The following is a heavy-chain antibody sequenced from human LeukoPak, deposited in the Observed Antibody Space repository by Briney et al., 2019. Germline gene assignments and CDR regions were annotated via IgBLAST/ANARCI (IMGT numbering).Heavy chain of an antibody. D-gene: IGHD3-10*01. J-gene: IGHJ5*02. Sequence: ASVKVSFTSSGYTFTSYYMHWVRQAPGQGLEWMGWINPNSGGTNYAQKFQDRVTMTRDTSITTAYMELSSLRSEDTAVYYCATITGFTMVRGVIFDPWGQGTLVTVSS. CDR3: ATITGFTMVRGVIFDP. V-gene: IGHV1-2*02. CDR2: INPNSGGT. CDR1: GYTFTSYY.